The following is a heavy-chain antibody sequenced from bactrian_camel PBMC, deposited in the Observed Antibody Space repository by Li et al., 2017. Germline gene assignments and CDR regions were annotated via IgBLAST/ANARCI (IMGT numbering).Heavy chain of an antibody. D-gene: IGHD1*01. Sequence: DVQLVESGGALVQPGGSLRVSSGASGFPFSTYGYDIHWVRQAPGKGLEWVSVMISTGGRTYYADSVKGRYTISKDSAENTLYLQMMSLIPDDTALYFCAAGRDQCWNYWGQGTQVTVS. J-gene: IGHJ4*01. V-gene: IGHV3S40*01. CDR2: MISTGGRT. CDR3: AAGRDQCWNY. CDR1: GFPFSTYGYD.